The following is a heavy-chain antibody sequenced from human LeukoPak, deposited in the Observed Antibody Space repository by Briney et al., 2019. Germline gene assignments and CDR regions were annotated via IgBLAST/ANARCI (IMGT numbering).Heavy chain of an antibody. V-gene: IGHV4-59*08. CDR1: GGSIRYYG. D-gene: IGHD2/OR15-2a*01. CDR3: TIHEFYGAANRFYR. Sequence: SETLPLSCAVSGGSIRYYGWSWIRQPPGKGLEWIGHIYYKGSTNYNPSLKSRATISVDTSKNQFSLKLSSVTAADTAVYYCTIHEFYGAANRFYRWGQGILVTVSS. CDR2: IYYKGST. J-gene: IGHJ5*02.